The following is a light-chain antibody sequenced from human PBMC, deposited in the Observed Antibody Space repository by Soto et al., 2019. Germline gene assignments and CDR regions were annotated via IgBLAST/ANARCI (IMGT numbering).Light chain of an antibody. CDR2: EGS. J-gene: IGLJ1*01. Sequence: QSVLTQPASVSGSPGQSITISCTGTSSDVGSYNLVSWYQQHPGKANKLKIYEGSKRPSGVSNRFSGSKSGNTASLTISGLQAEDEADYYCCSYAGSSTFYVFGTGTKVTVL. V-gene: IGLV2-23*03. CDR1: SSDVGSYNL. CDR3: CSYAGSSTFYV.